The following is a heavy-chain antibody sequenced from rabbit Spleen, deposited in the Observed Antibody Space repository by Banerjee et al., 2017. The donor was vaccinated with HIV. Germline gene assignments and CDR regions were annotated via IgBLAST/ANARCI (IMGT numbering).Heavy chain of an antibody. J-gene: IGHJ4*01. Sequence: QSLEESGGDLVKPEGSLTLTCTASGVSFSYSSYMCWVRQAPGKGLEWIACIDAGGSGFTYFATWAKGRFTISKTSSTTVTLQMTRLTAADTATYFCARDDYLVGGAWDLWGQGTLVTVS. V-gene: IGHV1S40*01. CDR1: GVSFSYSSY. CDR2: IDAGGSGFT. CDR3: ARDDYLVGGAWDL. D-gene: IGHD3-3*01.